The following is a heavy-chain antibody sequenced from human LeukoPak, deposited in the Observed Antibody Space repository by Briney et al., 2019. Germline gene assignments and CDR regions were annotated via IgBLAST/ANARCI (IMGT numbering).Heavy chain of an antibody. CDR2: IHSSGST. Sequence: SETLSLTCRVSGVSISSGSNYWGWIRQPPGKTLEWIGSIHSSGSTYYNSSLKSRVIILIDTAKNHFSLNLSSVTAADTAFYYCARDRGVSGFDYWGQGTLVTVSS. J-gene: IGHJ4*02. CDR3: ARDRGVSGFDY. V-gene: IGHV4-39*07. CDR1: GVSISSGSNY. D-gene: IGHD6-13*01.